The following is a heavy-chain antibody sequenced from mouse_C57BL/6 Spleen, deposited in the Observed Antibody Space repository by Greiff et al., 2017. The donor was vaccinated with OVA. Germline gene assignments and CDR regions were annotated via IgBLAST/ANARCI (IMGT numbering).Heavy chain of an antibody. CDR1: GYTFNDYS. Sequence: EVQLQQSGPELVKPGASVKISCKASGYTFNDYSMRWVKQSHGKRLEWIGYINPKNGGTSYNQKFKGKATLTVYKSSSTAYMALRSLTSEYSSVYDSARDGAFVPARHWAQGTPLIVSS. V-gene: IGHV1-22*01. CDR2: INPKNGGT. J-gene: IGHJ2*01. CDR3: ARDGAFVPARH. D-gene: IGHD2-3*01.